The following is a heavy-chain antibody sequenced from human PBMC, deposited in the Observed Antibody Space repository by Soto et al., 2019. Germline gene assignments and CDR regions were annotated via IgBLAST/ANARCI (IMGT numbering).Heavy chain of an antibody. Sequence: GESVKISCXGSGYSFTSYWISWVRQMPGKGLEWMGRIDPSDSYTNYSPSFQGHVTISADKSISTAYLQWSSLKASDTAMYYCARTGYSSGWYRSPAFDIWGQGTMVTV. D-gene: IGHD6-19*01. CDR3: ARTGYSSGWYRSPAFDI. J-gene: IGHJ3*02. CDR1: GYSFTSYW. CDR2: IDPSDSYT. V-gene: IGHV5-10-1*01.